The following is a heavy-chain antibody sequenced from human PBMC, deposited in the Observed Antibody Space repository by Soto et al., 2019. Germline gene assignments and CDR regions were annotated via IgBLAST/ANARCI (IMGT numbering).Heavy chain of an antibody. CDR1: VVSISSGGYY. Sequence: SETLSLTCTVSVVSISSGGYYCSWIRQHPWKGLEWIGYIYYSGSTYYNPSLKSRVTISVDTSKNQFSLKLSSVTAADTAVYYCARDSGRFQRAYYDFWSGYSPENPNPPYGMHVWGQATTVTVSS. D-gene: IGHD3-3*01. CDR2: IYYSGST. CDR3: ARDSGRFQRAYYDFWSGYSPENPNPPYGMHV. V-gene: IGHV4-31*03. J-gene: IGHJ6*02.